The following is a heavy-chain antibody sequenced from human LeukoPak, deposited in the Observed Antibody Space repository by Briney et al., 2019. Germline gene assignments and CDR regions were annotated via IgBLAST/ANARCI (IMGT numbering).Heavy chain of an antibody. V-gene: IGHV3-23*01. CDR3: ARALHTLTFDP. Sequence: GGSLRLSCAASGFTFSSYAMNWVRQAPGKGLEWVSEISGSGGDTYYADSVKGRFTISRDNSKNTLFLQVNSLRAEDTAVYYCARALHTLTFDPWGQGILVTVSS. CDR2: ISGSGGDT. D-gene: IGHD4/OR15-4a*01. CDR1: GFTFSSYA. J-gene: IGHJ5*02.